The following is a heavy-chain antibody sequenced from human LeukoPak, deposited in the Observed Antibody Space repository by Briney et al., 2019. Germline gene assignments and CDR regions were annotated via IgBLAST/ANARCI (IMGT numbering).Heavy chain of an antibody. D-gene: IGHD5-18*01. Sequence: SVKVSCKASGGTFSSYAISWVRQAPGQGLEWMGRIIPIFGTANYAQKFQGRVTITTDESTSTAYMELSSLRSEDTAVYYCATQSGYSCGFDDYWGQGTLVTVSS. CDR2: IIPIFGTA. V-gene: IGHV1-69*05. CDR1: GGTFSSYA. J-gene: IGHJ4*02. CDR3: ATQSGYSCGFDDY.